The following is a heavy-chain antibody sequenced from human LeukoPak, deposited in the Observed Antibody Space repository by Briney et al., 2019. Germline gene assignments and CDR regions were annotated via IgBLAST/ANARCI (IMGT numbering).Heavy chain of an antibody. CDR3: AGADGYHYLDY. V-gene: IGHV3-49*04. CDR1: GFTFGTYV. D-gene: IGHD5-24*01. Sequence: PGRSLRLSCTTSGFTFGTYVLNWVRQAPGKGLEWVAFISPQPYGGTTEYAGSLKGRFVISRDDSPGVAYLHINSLKTEDTAVCYCAGADGYHYLDYWGEGALVTVS. J-gene: IGHJ4*02. CDR2: ISPQPYGGTT.